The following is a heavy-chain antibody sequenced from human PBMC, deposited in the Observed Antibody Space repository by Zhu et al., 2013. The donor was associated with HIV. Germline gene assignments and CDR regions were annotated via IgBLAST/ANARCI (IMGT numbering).Heavy chain of an antibody. CDR3: ASGITFGGVIVARSSSWGMDV. D-gene: IGHD3-16*02. V-gene: IGHV1-8*01. CDR1: GYTFTSYD. J-gene: IGHJ6*02. CDR2: MNPNSGNT. Sequence: QVQLVQSGAEVKKPGASVKVSCKASGYTFTSYDINWVRQATGQGLEWMGWMNPNSGNTGYAQKFQGRVTMTRNTSISTAYMELSSLRSEDTAVYYCASGITFGGVIVARSSSWGMDVWGQGTTVTVSS.